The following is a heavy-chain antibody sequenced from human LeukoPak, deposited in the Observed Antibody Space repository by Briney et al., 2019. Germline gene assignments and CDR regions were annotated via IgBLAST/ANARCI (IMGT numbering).Heavy chain of an antibody. D-gene: IGHD3-3*01. V-gene: IGHV4-4*07. CDR1: GGSISSYY. Sequence: SETLSLTCTVSGGSISSYYWSWIRQPAGKGLEWIGRIYTSGSTNYNPSLKSRVTVSVDTSKNQFSLKLSSVTAADTAVYYCAREATIFGVASFDYWGQGTLVTVSS. J-gene: IGHJ4*02. CDR2: IYTSGST. CDR3: AREATIFGVASFDY.